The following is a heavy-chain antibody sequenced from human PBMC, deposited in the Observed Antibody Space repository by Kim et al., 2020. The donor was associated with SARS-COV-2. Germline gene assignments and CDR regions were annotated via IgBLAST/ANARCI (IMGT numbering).Heavy chain of an antibody. Sequence: TNYAQKFQGWVTMTRDTSISTAYMELSRLRSDDTAVYYCARDAMDFYFDYWGQGTLVTVSS. D-gene: IGHD2-2*01. CDR3: ARDAMDFYFDY. CDR2: T. J-gene: IGHJ4*02. V-gene: IGHV1-2*04.